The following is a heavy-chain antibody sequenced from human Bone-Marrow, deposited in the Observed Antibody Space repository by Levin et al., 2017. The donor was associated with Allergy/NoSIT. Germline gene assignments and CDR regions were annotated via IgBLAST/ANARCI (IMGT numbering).Heavy chain of an antibody. J-gene: IGHJ4*02. CDR2: IYYGGST. D-gene: IGHD4-11*01. Sequence: SETLSLICSVSGDSISSSGYYWGWIRQPPGKGLEWIGTIYYGGSTYYNPSLKSRLTISVDTSKNQFSLKMSSVTAADTAVYYCVRQELSDYTEIDYWGQGTLVTVSS. V-gene: IGHV4-39*01. CDR1: GDSISSSGYY. CDR3: VRQELSDYTEIDY.